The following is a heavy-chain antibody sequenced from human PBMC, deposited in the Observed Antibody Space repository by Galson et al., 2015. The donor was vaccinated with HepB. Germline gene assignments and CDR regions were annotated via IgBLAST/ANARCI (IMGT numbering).Heavy chain of an antibody. CDR1: GYTFTRYP. CDR2: INVGTGNT. J-gene: IGHJ6*02. Sequence: SVKVSCKASGYTFTRYPIHWLRQAPGQSLEWMGWINVGTGNTKYSQKFKDRVTLSRDSSATTAYMEVSSLRSEDTAVYYCARGLPVSLASLLLDYYYFGLDVWGQGTTVSVSS. D-gene: IGHD5/OR15-5a*01. CDR3: ARGLPVSLASLLLDYYYFGLDV. V-gene: IGHV1-3*01.